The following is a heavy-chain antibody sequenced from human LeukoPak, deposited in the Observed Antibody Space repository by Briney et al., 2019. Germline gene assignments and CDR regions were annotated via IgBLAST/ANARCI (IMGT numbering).Heavy chain of an antibody. V-gene: IGHV3-7*01. Sequence: GGSLRLSCAASGFTFNSYWMSWVRQAPGKGLEWVANVQQEGSEKYYVDSVKGRFTISRDNAKNSLYLQMNSLRAEDTAVYYCARVVAAAANYWGQGTLVTVSS. D-gene: IGHD6-13*01. CDR2: VQQEGSEK. CDR3: ARVVAAAANY. J-gene: IGHJ4*02. CDR1: GFTFNSYW.